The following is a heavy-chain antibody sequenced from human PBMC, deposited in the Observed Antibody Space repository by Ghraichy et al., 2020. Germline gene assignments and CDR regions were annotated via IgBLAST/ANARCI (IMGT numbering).Heavy chain of an antibody. CDR2: IYYSGST. V-gene: IGHV4-39*07. Sequence: SETLSLTCTVSGGSISSNNYYWDWIRQPPGKGLEWIGTIYYSGSTYYNPTLKSRVTISVDTSKNQLSLNLTSVTAADTAVYYCATSSGYSARVDCWGQGTLVTVSS. D-gene: IGHD3-22*01. J-gene: IGHJ4*02. CDR3: ATSSGYSARVDC. CDR1: GGSISSNNYY.